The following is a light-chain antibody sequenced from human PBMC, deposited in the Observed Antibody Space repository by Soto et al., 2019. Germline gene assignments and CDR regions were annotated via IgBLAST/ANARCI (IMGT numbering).Light chain of an antibody. V-gene: IGKV3-20*01. Sequence: ILVTQSPCTLSLSLGERATHSCKTSQGRXSNFLAWYEHKPGQAPGLLYYASSSQATGIPDRFSGSACGTDFTITINILEAEDAAVYCCQLYGISPQFGQGTRLEIK. CDR2: ASS. J-gene: IGKJ5*01. CDR1: QGRXSNF. CDR3: QLYGISPQ.